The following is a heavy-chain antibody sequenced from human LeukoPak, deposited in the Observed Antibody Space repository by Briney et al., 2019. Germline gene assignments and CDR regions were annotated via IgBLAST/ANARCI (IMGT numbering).Heavy chain of an antibody. D-gene: IGHD3-22*01. V-gene: IGHV1-18*01. J-gene: IGHJ3*02. Sequence: ASVKVSCKASGYTFTSYGISWVRQAPGQGLEWMGWISAYNGNTNHAQKLQGRVTMTTDTSTSTAYMELRSLKSDDTAVYYCASLKNYYDSSGYLVTDAFDIWGQGTMVTVSS. CDR2: ISAYNGNT. CDR1: GYTFTSYG. CDR3: ASLKNYYDSSGYLVTDAFDI.